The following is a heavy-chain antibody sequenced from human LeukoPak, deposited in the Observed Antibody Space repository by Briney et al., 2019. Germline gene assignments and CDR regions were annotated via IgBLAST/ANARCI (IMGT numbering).Heavy chain of an antibody. D-gene: IGHD6-6*01. V-gene: IGHV3-9*01. Sequence: PGRALRLSCAASGFTFDNYAMYWVRQAPGKGLEWVSGISWNSGSIGYADSVKGRFTISRDNAKNSLYLQMNSLRAEDTALYYCAKDYSSSSNYYYYMDVWGKGTTVTVSS. CDR2: ISWNSGSI. CDR1: GFTFDNYA. CDR3: AKDYSSSSNYYYYMDV. J-gene: IGHJ6*03.